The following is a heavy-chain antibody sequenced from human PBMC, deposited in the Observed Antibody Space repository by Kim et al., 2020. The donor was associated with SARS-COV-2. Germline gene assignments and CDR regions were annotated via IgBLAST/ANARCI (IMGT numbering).Heavy chain of an antibody. D-gene: IGHD2-15*01. J-gene: IGHJ5*02. CDR3: ARPETGQSEGFRFDP. CDR1: GGSTGDGTY. V-gene: IGHV4-39*01. CDR2: IYRGDT. Sequence: SETLSLTCTVSGGSTGDGTYWGCVRQTPGKGQEWVGNIYRGDTYYNPSLRGRLTISVDTSKNQLSLRLRYVTAADTAVYYCARPETGQSEGFRFDPWGQGIRLTVSS.